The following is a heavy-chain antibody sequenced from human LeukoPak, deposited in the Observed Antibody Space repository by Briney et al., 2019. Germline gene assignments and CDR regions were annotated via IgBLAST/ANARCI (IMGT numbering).Heavy chain of an antibody. CDR2: IYTSGST. V-gene: IGHV4-61*02. J-gene: IGHJ5*02. D-gene: IGHD3-10*01. Sequence: SETLSLTCTVSGGSISSGSYYWSWIRQPAGKGREWIGRIYTSGSTNYNPSLKSRVTISVDPSKNQLSLKLSSVTAADTAVYYCARWDGSGSSRWFDPWGQGTLVTVSS. CDR3: ARWDGSGSSRWFDP. CDR1: GGSISSGSYY.